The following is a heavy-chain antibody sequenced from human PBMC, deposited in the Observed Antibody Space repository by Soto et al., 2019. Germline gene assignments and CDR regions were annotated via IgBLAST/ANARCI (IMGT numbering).Heavy chain of an antibody. CDR1: GGSISSSSYY. V-gene: IGHV4-39*01. Sequence: TVSGGSISSSSYYWGWIRQPPGKGLEWIGSIYYSGSTYYNPSLKSRVTISVDTSKNQFSLKLSSVTAADTAVYYCVSYYYYGMDVWGQGTTVTVSS. J-gene: IGHJ6*02. CDR2: IYYSGST. CDR3: VSYYYYGMDV.